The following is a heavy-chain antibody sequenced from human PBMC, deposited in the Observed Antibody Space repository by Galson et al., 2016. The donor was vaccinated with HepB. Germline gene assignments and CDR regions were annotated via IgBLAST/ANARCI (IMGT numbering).Heavy chain of an antibody. J-gene: IGHJ6*02. V-gene: IGHV2-5*02. D-gene: IGHD2-2*01. CDR3: AHRRRFCSGTSCYLGPLDV. CDR2: IYWDDDK. CDR1: GFSLSTTGVA. Sequence: PALVKPTQTLTLTCNFPGFSLSTTGVAVAWIRQPPGKALEWLTLIYWDDDKRYRPSLRSRLTITKDTSRNRVVLTMTNMDPVDTATYFCAHRRRFCSGTSCYLGPLDVWGQGTTVTVSS.